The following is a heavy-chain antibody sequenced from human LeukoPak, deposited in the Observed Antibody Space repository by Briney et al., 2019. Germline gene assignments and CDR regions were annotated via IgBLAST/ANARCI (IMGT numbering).Heavy chain of an antibody. CDR3: ARGITMVRGALEV. CDR1: GGSISSYY. V-gene: IGHV4-59*08. J-gene: IGHJ6*02. D-gene: IGHD3-10*01. Sequence: PSETLSLTCTVSGGSISSYYWSWIRQPPGKGLEWIGYIYYSGSTNYNPSLKSRVTILVDTSKNQFSLKLSSVTAADTAVYYCARGITMVRGALEVWGQGTTVTVSS. CDR2: IYYSGST.